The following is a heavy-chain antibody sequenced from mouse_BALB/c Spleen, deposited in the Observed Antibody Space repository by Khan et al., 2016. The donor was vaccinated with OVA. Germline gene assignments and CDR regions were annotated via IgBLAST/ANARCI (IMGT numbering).Heavy chain of an antibody. CDR3: ARSNGNYGFTY. CDR1: GYTFTNYG. J-gene: IGHJ3*01. D-gene: IGHD2-1*01. Sequence: QIQLVQSGPELKKPGETVKISCKASGYTFTNYGMNWVKQAPGKGLKWMGWINTYTGEPTYADDFKGRFAFYLETPARTSYLQNYNLNNEDTATYYWARSNGNYGFTYWGQGTLVTVSA. V-gene: IGHV9-3-1*01. CDR2: INTYTGEP.